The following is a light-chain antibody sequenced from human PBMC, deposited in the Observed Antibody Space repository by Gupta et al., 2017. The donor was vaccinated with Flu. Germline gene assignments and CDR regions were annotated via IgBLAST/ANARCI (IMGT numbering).Light chain of an antibody. CDR2: DAS. J-gene: IGKJ3*01. CDR1: QSISSR. Sequence: DIQMTQSPSALSASIGDRVTIPCRASQSISSRLNWYQQKPGKAPKLLIYDASSLQSGVPSRFYGGGSGTDFTLTIGSLHPEDFAAYFCQRTYTTPFTFGHGTKVDI. V-gene: IGKV1-39*01. CDR3: QRTYTTPFT.